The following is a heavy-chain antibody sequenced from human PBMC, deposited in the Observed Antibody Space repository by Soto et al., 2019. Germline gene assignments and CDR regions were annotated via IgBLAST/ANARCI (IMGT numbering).Heavy chain of an antibody. CDR3: SHGYGQYFNS. J-gene: IGHJ4*02. Sequence: EAQLVESGGALVKPGGSLRLSCAVSGFTLTDVWMNWVRLAPGMGLEWVGLIRSSANGGTTDYAAPVKGRFTISRDDSKNTLYLQMNSLRTEDTAVYYCSHGYGQYFNSWGQGTLVTVSS. V-gene: IGHV3-15*07. D-gene: IGHD5-18*01. CDR2: IRSSANGGTT. CDR1: GFTLTDVW.